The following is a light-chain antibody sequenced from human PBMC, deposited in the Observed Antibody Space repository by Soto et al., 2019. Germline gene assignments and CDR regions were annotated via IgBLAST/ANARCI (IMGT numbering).Light chain of an antibody. V-gene: IGLV2-14*01. CDR3: CSYTRSGTLI. J-gene: IGLJ1*01. Sequence: QSALTQPASVSGSPGQSVTLSCVGTSGDIGDYNYVSWYQQHPGKVPKVIIYDVSNRPSGVSYRFSGTKSGNTAPLPVSGLQAEDEADYYCCSYTRSGTLIFGTGTKSPS. CDR1: SGDIGDYNY. CDR2: DVS.